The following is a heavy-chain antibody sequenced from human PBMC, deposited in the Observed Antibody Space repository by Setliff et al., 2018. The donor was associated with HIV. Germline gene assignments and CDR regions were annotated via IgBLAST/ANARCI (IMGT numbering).Heavy chain of an antibody. D-gene: IGHD1-1*01. CDR1: GYFINIGHY. Sequence: PSETLSLTCRVSGYFINIGHYCGWLRQSPGKGLEWIGTMFRTGTSYYNPSLTSRVTISQDTSKNQFSLELTSVTAADTAVYYCATVDGTRYLDYWGQGKLVTISS. CDR2: MFRTGTS. J-gene: IGHJ4*02. V-gene: IGHV4-38-2*02. CDR3: ATVDGTRYLDY.